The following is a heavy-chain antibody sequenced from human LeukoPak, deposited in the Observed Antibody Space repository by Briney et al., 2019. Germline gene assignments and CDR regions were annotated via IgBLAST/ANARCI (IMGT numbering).Heavy chain of an antibody. V-gene: IGHV3-33*08. CDR3: ARDGSSSGYYYYYYGMDV. CDR1: GFTFSSYA. J-gene: IGHJ6*02. D-gene: IGHD3-22*01. CDR2: IWYDGSNK. Sequence: GGSLRLSCAASGFTFSSYAMHWVRQAPGKGLEWVAVIWYDGSNKYYADSVKGRFTISRDNSKNTLYLQMNSLRAEDTAVYYCARDGSSSGYYYYYYGMDVWGQGTTVTVSS.